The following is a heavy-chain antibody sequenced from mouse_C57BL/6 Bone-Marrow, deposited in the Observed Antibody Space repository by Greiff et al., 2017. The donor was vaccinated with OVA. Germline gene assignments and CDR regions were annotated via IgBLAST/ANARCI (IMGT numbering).Heavy chain of an antibody. CDR1: GYSFTGYF. V-gene: IGHV1-20*01. CDR2: INPYNGDT. D-gene: IGHD1-1*01. J-gene: IGHJ2*01. Sequence: EVQLQQSGPELVKPGDSVKISCKASGYSFTGYFMNWVMQSPGKSLEWIGRINPYNGDTFYNQKFKGKATLTVDKSSSTAHMELRSLTSEDSAVYYCARGYYVSGSYDFDYWGQGTTLTVSS. CDR3: ARGYYVSGSYDFDY.